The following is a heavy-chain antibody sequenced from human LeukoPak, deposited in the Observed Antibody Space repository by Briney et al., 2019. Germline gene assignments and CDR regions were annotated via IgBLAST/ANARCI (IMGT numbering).Heavy chain of an antibody. J-gene: IGHJ6*02. V-gene: IGHV1-46*01. Sequence: GASVKVSCKASGYTFTSYYMHWVRQAPGQGLEWMGIINPSGGSTSYAQKFQGRVTMTRDTSTSTVYMELSSLRSEDTAVYYCARGDTAMEIDYYYYYGMDVWGQGTTVTVSS. CDR2: INPSGGST. D-gene: IGHD5-18*01. CDR1: GYTFTSYY. CDR3: ARGDTAMEIDYYYYYGMDV.